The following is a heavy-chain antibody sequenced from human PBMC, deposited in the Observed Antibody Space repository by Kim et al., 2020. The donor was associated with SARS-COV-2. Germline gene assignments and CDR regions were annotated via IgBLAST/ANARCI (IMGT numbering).Heavy chain of an antibody. V-gene: IGHV5-51*01. J-gene: IGHJ5*02. CDR2: IYPGDSDI. CDR3: ARSERLLWFGESENTWFDP. Sequence: GESLKISCKVSGYTFTNYYIAWVRQMPGKGLEWMGLIYPGDSDIKYSPSFQGQVTISADKSITTAYLQWSSLKASDTAMYYCARSERLLWFGESENTWFDPGGEGTLVTLSS. D-gene: IGHD3-10*01. CDR1: GYTFTNYY.